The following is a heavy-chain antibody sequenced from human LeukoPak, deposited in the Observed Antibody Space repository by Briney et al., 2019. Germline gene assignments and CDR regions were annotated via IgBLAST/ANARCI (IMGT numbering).Heavy chain of an antibody. CDR3: ARAQAYLYSGYDYGVAFDI. J-gene: IGHJ3*02. CDR1: GGSISSGDYY. Sequence: SETLSLTCTVSGGSISSGDYYWSWIRQPPGKGLEWIGYIYYSGSTYYNPSLKSRVTISVDTSKNQFSLKLSSVTAADTAVYYCARAQAYLYSGYDYGVAFDIWGQGTMVTVSS. CDR2: IYYSGST. D-gene: IGHD5-12*01. V-gene: IGHV4-30-4*01.